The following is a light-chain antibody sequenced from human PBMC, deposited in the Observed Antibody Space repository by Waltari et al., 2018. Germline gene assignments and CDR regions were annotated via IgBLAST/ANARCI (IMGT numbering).Light chain of an antibody. CDR1: SIDIGTYNY. J-gene: IGLJ3*02. Sequence: QSALTQPASVSGSPGQSITFSCTGTSIDIGTYNYVSWYQSHPGKAPKLMIYDVSKRPSGVSKRFSGSKSGNAASLTISGLQAEDEAYYYCSSYTVNTTLVFGGGTKLTVL. CDR2: DVS. V-gene: IGLV2-14*03. CDR3: SSYTVNTTLV.